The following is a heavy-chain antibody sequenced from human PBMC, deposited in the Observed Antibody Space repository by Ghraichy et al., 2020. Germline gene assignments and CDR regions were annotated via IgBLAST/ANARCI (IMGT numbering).Heavy chain of an antibody. CDR1: GFTFSSYS. Sequence: LSLTCAASGFTFSSYSMNWVRQAPGKGLEWVSSISSSSSYIYYADSVKGRFTISRDNAKNSLYLQMNSLRAEDTAVYYCARGGVGGYGYWGQGTLVTVSS. V-gene: IGHV3-21*01. CDR3: ARGGVGGYGY. CDR2: ISSSSSYI. D-gene: IGHD3-22*01. J-gene: IGHJ4*02.